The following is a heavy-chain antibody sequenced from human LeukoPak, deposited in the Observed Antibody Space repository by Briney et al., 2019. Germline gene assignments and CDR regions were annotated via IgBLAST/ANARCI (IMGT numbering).Heavy chain of an antibody. V-gene: IGHV1-2*02. CDR3: AKDLTFDILTGYSTFDY. CDR1: GYTFTGYY. J-gene: IGHJ4*02. D-gene: IGHD3-9*01. CDR2: INPNSGGT. Sequence: ASVKVSCKASGYTFTGYYMHWVRQAPGQGLEWMGWINPNSGGTNYAQKFQGRVTMTRDTSISTAYMELSRLRSDDTAVYYCAKDLTFDILTGYSTFDYWGQGTLVTVSS.